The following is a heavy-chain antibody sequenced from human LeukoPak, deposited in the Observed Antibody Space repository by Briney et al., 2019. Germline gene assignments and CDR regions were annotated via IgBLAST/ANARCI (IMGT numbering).Heavy chain of an antibody. J-gene: IGHJ4*02. D-gene: IGHD2-2*01. V-gene: IGHV1-69*05. CDR2: IIPIFGTA. CDR3: ARGGRYCSSTSCYVGYDY. CDR1: GGTFSSYA. Sequence: SVKVSCKASGGTFSSYAISWVRQAPGQGLEWMGGIIPIFGTANHAQKFQGRVTITTDESTSTAYMELSSLRSEDTAVYYCARGGRYCSSTSCYVGYDYWGQGTLVTVSS.